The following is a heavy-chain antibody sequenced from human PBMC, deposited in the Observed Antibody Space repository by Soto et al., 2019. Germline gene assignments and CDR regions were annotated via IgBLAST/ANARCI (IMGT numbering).Heavy chain of an antibody. Sequence: SETLSLTCTVSGGSISSYYWSWIRQPPGKGLEWIGYIYYSGSTNYNPSLKSRVTISVDTSKNQFSLKLSSVTAADTAVYYCARVPYLYCSGGSCYSNWFDPRGQGTLVTVSS. D-gene: IGHD2-15*01. V-gene: IGHV4-59*01. CDR2: IYYSGST. CDR1: GGSISSYY. CDR3: ARVPYLYCSGGSCYSNWFDP. J-gene: IGHJ5*02.